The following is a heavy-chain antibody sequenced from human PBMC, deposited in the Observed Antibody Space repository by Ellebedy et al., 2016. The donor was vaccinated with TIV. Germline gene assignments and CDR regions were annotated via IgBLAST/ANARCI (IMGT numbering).Heavy chain of an antibody. J-gene: IGHJ6*02. CDR3: ARATAGLDV. V-gene: IGHV3-30*14. CDR1: GFTFSSYA. Sequence: PGGSLRLSCAASGFTFSSYAMHRVRQAPGKGLEWVAVISYDGSNKYYADSVKGRFTISRENGKNSLYLQMNSLKAEDTAMYYCARATAGLDVWGQGTTVSVSS. CDR2: ISYDGSNK.